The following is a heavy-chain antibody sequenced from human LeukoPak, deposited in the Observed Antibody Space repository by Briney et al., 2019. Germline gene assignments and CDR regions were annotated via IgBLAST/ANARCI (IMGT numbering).Heavy chain of an antibody. J-gene: IGHJ4*02. CDR3: ARVLLVRGVNQQAYFDY. D-gene: IGHD3-10*01. Sequence: SETLSLTCTVSGGSVSSGSYYWSWIRQPPGKGLEWIGYIYFSGSTNYNPSLKSRVTISVDTSKNQFSLKLSSVTAADTAVYYCARVLLVRGVNQQAYFDYWGQGTLVTVSS. CDR1: GGSVSSGSYY. CDR2: IYFSGST. V-gene: IGHV4-61*01.